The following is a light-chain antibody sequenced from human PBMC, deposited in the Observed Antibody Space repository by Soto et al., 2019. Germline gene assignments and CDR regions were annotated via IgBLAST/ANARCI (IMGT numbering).Light chain of an antibody. CDR2: GAS. Sequence: EIVMTQSPATLSVSPGGRATLSCRASQSVRSSYLAWYQQKPGQAPRLLMYGASSRATGIPDRFSGSGSGTDFTLTISRLEPEDFAVYYCQLYNNRWTFGLGTKV. J-gene: IGKJ1*01. V-gene: IGKV3-20*01. CDR3: QLYNNRWT. CDR1: QSVRSSY.